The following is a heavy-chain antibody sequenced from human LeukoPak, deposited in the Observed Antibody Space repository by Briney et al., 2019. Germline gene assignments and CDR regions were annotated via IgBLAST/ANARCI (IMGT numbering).Heavy chain of an antibody. Sequence: GASVKVSCKASGYTFSSCGNSWVRHPPGQGLELMGLINTYNGNTNYAQKLQDRVTMTPDTSTSTAYMELRSLRVDDTAVYFCARDPREYTIPLEFHYWGQGTLITVSP. D-gene: IGHD3-10*01. CDR3: ARDPREYTIPLEFHY. CDR2: INTYNGNT. J-gene: IGHJ4*02. CDR1: GYTFSSCG. V-gene: IGHV1-18*01.